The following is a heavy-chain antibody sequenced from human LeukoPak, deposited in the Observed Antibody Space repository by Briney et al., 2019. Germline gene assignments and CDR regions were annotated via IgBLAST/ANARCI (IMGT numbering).Heavy chain of an antibody. V-gene: IGHV4-34*01. Sequence: SETLSLTCAVYGGSFSGYYWNWIRQPPGKGLEWIGEINHSGSTKYNPSLESRVTISVDTSKSQFSLHLSSVTAADTAVYYCARGPTRYYFDYWGQGTLVTVSS. J-gene: IGHJ4*02. CDR1: GGSFSGYY. CDR3: ARGPTRYYFDY. CDR2: INHSGST.